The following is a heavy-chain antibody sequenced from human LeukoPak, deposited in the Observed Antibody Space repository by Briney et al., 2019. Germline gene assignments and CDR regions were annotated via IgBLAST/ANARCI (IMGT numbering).Heavy chain of an antibody. Sequence: PSETLSLTCTVSGGSVSSGSYYWSWIRQPPGKGLEWIGYIYYSGSTNYNPSLKSRVTISVDTSKNQFSLKLSSVTAADTAVYYCAREDDDFWSGYPLGDYYGMDVWGQGTTVTVSS. CDR2: IYYSGST. CDR3: AREDDDFWSGYPLGDYYGMDV. CDR1: GGSVSSGSYY. J-gene: IGHJ6*02. V-gene: IGHV4-61*01. D-gene: IGHD3-3*01.